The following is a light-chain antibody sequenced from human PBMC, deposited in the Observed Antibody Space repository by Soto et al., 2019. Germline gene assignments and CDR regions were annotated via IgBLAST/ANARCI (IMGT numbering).Light chain of an antibody. CDR1: RSSRSS. CDR2: AAS. J-gene: IGKJ1*01. Sequence: DIQMTQSPSSLSASVGDRVTITCRASRSSRSSLNWYQQKPGKAPKLLISAASSLQSGVPSRFSGSGSGTDFTLTISSLQPEDCATYYCQQSYSTPWTFGQGTKVEIK. CDR3: QQSYSTPWT. V-gene: IGKV1-39*01.